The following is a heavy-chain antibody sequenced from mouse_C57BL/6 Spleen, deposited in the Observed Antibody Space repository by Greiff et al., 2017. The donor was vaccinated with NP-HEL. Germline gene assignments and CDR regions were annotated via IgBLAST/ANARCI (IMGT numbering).Heavy chain of an antibody. J-gene: IGHJ3*01. CDR3: ARGDYDALFAY. D-gene: IGHD2-4*01. CDR2: ISNGGGST. V-gene: IGHV5-12*01. Sequence: EVQRVESGGGLVQPGGSLKLSCAASGFTFSDYYMYWVRQTPEKRLEWVAYISNGGGSTYYPDTVKGRFTISRDNAKNTLYLQMSRLKSEDTAMYYCARGDYDALFAYWGQGTLVTVSA. CDR1: GFTFSDYY.